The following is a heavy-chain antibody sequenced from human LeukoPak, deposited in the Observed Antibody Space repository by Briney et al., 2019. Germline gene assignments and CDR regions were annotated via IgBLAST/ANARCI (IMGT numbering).Heavy chain of an antibody. CDR2: ISPNSGGT. Sequence: ASVKVSCKASGYTFTSYGISGVRQAPGRGLEWMGWISPNSGGTSYAQNFQGRVTMTRDTSIRTAYMELSRLRSDDTAVYYCARIRAAGSGMDVWGQGTTVTVSS. CDR3: ARIRAAGSGMDV. D-gene: IGHD6-13*01. V-gene: IGHV1-2*02. J-gene: IGHJ6*02. CDR1: GYTFTSYG.